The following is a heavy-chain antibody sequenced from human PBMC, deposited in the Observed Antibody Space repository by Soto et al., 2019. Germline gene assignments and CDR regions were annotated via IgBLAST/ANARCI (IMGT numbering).Heavy chain of an antibody. V-gene: IGHV3-30*03. D-gene: IGHD1-26*01. CDR1: GFTFSHYG. CDR3: ARYSGKYQGPIDY. CDR2: ISYDGSNK. Sequence: QMQLVESGGGVVQPGRSLRLSCATSGFTFSHYGIHWLRQAPGKGLEWLAVISYDGSNKHYADSVKGRFPVSRDNSKNTLYLQMNSLRAEDTAVYFCARYSGKYQGPIDYWGQGTLVTVSS. J-gene: IGHJ4*02.